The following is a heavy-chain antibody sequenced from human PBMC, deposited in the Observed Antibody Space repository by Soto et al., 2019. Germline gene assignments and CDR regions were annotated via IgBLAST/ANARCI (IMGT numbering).Heavy chain of an antibody. V-gene: IGHV3-30-3*01. CDR3: ARAPVPNYDILTGYGDSMDV. CDR1: GFTFSSYA. Sequence: QVQLVESGGGVVQPGRSLRLSCAASGFTFSSYAMHWVRQAPGKGLEWVAVISYDGSNKYYADSVKGRFTISRDNSKNTLYLQMNSLRAEDTAVYYCARAPVPNYDILTGYGDSMDVWGQGTTVTVSS. D-gene: IGHD3-9*01. J-gene: IGHJ6*02. CDR2: ISYDGSNK.